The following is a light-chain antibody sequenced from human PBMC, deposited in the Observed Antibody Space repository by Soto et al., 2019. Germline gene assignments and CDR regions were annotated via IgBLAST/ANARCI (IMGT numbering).Light chain of an antibody. V-gene: IGKV1-9*01. CDR3: QQLSVCPLT. J-gene: IGKJ4*01. CDR2: DAV. Sequence: DIQLTQSPSFLSASVGDRVTITCRASQGIGRSLAWYHQNPGKAPKVLIYDAVILQSGVPSRFSGSGSGAEFTLTISSRQPEDVAAFYCQQLSVCPLTFGGGTKVEIK. CDR1: QGIGRS.